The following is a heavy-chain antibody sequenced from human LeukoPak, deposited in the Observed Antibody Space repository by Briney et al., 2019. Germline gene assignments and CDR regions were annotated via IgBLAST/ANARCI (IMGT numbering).Heavy chain of an antibody. D-gene: IGHD3-16*01. CDR3: ARAGELWPTWDY. J-gene: IGHJ4*02. CDR1: GYTFTGYY. CDR2: INPNSGGT. V-gene: IGHV1-2*02. Sequence: ASVKVSCKASGYTFTGYYMHWVRQAPGQGLEWMGWINPNSGGTNYAQKFQGRVTMTRDTSISTAYMERSRLRSDDTAVYYCARAGELWPTWDYWGQGTLVTVSS.